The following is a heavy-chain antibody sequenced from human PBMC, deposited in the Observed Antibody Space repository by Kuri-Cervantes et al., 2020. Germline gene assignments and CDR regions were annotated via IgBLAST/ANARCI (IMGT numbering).Heavy chain of an antibody. J-gene: IGHJ3*02. CDR2: MYHSGSI. Sequence: SETLSLTCTVSGGSISSGGYYWSWIRQHPGKGLEWTGEMYHSGSIKYNASLKCRVTMSVDKSKNQSSLKLSSVTAADTAVYYCARVPGGIDAFDIWGQGTMVTVSS. V-gene: IGHV4-31*03. CDR3: ARVPGGIDAFDI. D-gene: IGHD1-1*01. CDR1: GGSISSGGYY.